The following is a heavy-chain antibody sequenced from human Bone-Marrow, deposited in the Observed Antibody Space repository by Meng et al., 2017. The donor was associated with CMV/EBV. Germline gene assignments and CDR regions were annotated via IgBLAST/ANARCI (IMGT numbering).Heavy chain of an antibody. Sequence: HVQHKESAPEMGNPSETLSLTVTVPGASIKNYNWNWVRQPAGQGLEWIGLIQVIGHTVYNPSLKSRVTVSLDASKSQFSLTLNSVTAADTATYYCAGSRPGGGACDYWGQGILVTVSS. J-gene: IGHJ4*02. CDR3: AGSRPGGGACDY. CDR1: GASIKNYN. V-gene: IGHV4-4*07. D-gene: IGHD3-16*01. CDR2: IQVIGHT.